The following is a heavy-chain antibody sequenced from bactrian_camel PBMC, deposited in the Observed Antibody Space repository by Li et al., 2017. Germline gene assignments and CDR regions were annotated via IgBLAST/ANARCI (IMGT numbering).Heavy chain of an antibody. CDR3: AVECGPQYGALQGLGLMY. Sequence: HVQLVESGGGSVQAGGSLRLSCVASGYTYSRYCMGWFRQAPGKEREGVARTDSDDKTTYTDSVKGRFTISEDNAKNTLYLQMNSLKPEDTAMYYCAVECGPQYGALQGLGLMYWAQGTQVTVS. V-gene: IGHV3S6*01. CDR2: TDSDDKT. CDR1: GYTYSRYC. D-gene: IGHD5*01. J-gene: IGHJ4*01.